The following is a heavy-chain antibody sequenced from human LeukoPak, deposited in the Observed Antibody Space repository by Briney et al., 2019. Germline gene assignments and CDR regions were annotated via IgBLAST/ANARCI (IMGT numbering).Heavy chain of an antibody. J-gene: IGHJ4*02. D-gene: IGHD3-22*01. CDR3: ARLRGWLLLLDY. CDR2: ISSSGST. Sequence: SETLSLTCTVSGDSISSGDYYWSWIRQPAGKGLEWIGRISSSGSTNYNPSLKSRVTISVDTSKNQFSLKLSSVTAADTAVYYCARLRGWLLLLDYWGQGTLVTVSS. V-gene: IGHV4-61*02. CDR1: GDSISSGDYY.